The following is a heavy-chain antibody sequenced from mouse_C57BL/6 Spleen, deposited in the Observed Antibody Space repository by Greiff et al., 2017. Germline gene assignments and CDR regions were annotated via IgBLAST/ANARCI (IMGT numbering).Heavy chain of an antibody. D-gene: IGHD3-2*02. CDR1: GYTFTSYW. CDR3: ARGGSSGPGYYFDY. V-gene: IGHV1-69*01. CDR2: IDPSDSYT. Sequence: QVQLQQPGAELVMPGASVKLSCKASGYTFTSYWMHWVKQRPGQGLEWIGEIDPSDSYTNYNQKFKGKSTLTVDKSSSTAYMQLSSLTSEDSAVYYCARGGSSGPGYYFDYWGQGTTLTVSS. J-gene: IGHJ2*01.